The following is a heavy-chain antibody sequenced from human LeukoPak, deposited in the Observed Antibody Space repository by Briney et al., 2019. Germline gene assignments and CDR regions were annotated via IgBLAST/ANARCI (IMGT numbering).Heavy chain of an antibody. J-gene: IGHJ3*02. CDR2: TFYSGST. D-gene: IGHD6-13*01. CDR3: ARGGQQLVRGAFDI. CDR1: GDSISSSSYY. V-gene: IGHV4-39*07. Sequence: SETLSLTCTVSGDSISSSSYYWDWIRQPPGKGLEWIGSTFYSGSTYYNPSLKSRVTISVDTSKNQFSVKLNSVTAADTAVYYCARGGQQLVRGAFDIWGQGTMVTVSS.